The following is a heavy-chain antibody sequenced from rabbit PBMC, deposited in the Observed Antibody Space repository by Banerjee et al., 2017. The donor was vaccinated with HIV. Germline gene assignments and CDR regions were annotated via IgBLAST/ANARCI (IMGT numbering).Heavy chain of an antibody. CDR2: ITIINGDA. J-gene: IGHJ3*01. CDR3: ARFKSGDWGL. V-gene: IGHV1S45*01. CDR1: GFPFSDKAV. Sequence: QEQLEESGGGLVKPEGSLTLTCKASGFPFSDKAVMCWVRQAPGKGLEWIACITIINGDAGYASWAKGRFTISKSSSTTVTLQMTSLTAADTATYFCARFKSGDWGLWGQGTLVTV. D-gene: IGHD2-1*01.